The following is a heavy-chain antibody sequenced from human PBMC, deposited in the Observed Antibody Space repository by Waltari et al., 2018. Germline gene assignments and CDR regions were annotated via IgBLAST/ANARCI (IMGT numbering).Heavy chain of an antibody. J-gene: IGHJ3*01. D-gene: IGHD6-13*01. CDR2: IISISSMK. Sequence: EAQLVESGGGLVQPGGSLRVSCAASGFTFSDYSMNWVRQAPGKGLDWISYIISISSMKYYADSVRWRFTISRDNAKSSLYLQMNSLRAEDTAGYYCARGAYSSSWFFDVWSEGTVVTVSS. CDR1: GFTFSDYS. CDR3: ARGAYSSSWFFDV. V-gene: IGHV3-48*04.